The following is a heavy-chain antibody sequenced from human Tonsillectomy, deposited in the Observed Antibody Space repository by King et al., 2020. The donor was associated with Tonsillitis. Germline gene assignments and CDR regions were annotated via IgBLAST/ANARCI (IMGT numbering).Heavy chain of an antibody. J-gene: IGHJ4*02. Sequence: QLVQSGAEVKKPGSSVKVSCKASGGTFSSYAISWVRQAPGQGLEWMGGLIPLFGTANYAQKFQGRITIIADESTRTAYMELSSLRSEDTAVYSCARDYYDSSGYWFDYWGQGILLTVSS. CDR1: GGTFSSYA. V-gene: IGHV1-69*01. D-gene: IGHD3-22*01. CDR2: LIPLFGTA. CDR3: ARDYYDSSGYWFDY.